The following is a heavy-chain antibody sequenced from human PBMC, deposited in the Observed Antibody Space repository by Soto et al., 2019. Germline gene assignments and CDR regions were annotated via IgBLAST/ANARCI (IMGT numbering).Heavy chain of an antibody. CDR2: IIPIFGTA. J-gene: IGHJ3*01. Sequence: SVKVSCKASGYTFTSYGISWVRQAPGQGLEWMGGIIPIFGTANYAQKFQGRVTIAADKSTSTAYMELSSLRSEDTGVYYCARMFHYDTSGYIGILGGFDVWGQGTQVTVSS. V-gene: IGHV1-69*06. D-gene: IGHD3-22*01. CDR1: GYTFTSYG. CDR3: ARMFHYDTSGYIGILGGFDV.